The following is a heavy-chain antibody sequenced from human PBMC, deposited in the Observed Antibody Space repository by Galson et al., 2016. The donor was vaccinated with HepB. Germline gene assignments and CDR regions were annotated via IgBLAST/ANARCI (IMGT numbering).Heavy chain of an antibody. V-gene: IGHV3-23*01. CDR1: GLTFRSYA. D-gene: IGHD3-3*01. J-gene: IGHJ4*02. CDR3: AKSWVLSDFGVVFDY. CDR2: ANGRGDTT. Sequence: SLRLSCAASGLTFRSYAMSWVRKAPGKGLEWVSAANGRGDTTYYRDSVKGRFTISRDNSENTLYLQMNSQRAEDTAIYYCAKSWVLSDFGVVFDYWGQGTLVTVSS.